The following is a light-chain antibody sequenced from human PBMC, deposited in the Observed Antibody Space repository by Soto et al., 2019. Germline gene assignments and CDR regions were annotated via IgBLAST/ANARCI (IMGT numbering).Light chain of an antibody. V-gene: IGKV3-15*01. CDR2: GAS. CDR3: QQHGISHIT. Sequence: EIVMTQSRATLSVSPGERATLSCRASQSITRNLAWYQQSPGQAPRLLIYGASTRATGIPARFSGSGSGTDFTLTITRLEPDDSAVYYCQQHGISHITFGQGTRLEIK. J-gene: IGKJ5*01. CDR1: QSITRN.